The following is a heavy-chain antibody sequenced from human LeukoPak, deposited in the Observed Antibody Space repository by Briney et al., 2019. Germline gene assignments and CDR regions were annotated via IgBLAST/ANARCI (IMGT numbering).Heavy chain of an antibody. V-gene: IGHV1-46*01. J-gene: IGHJ4*02. D-gene: IGHD6-13*01. Sequence: ASVTVSCKASGGTFSSYAISWVRQAPGQGLEWMGIINPSGGSTSYAQKFQGRVTMTRDTSTSTVYMELSSLRSEDTAVYYCARAGYSSSWYGNRFDYWGQGTLVTVSS. CDR3: ARAGYSSSWYGNRFDY. CDR1: GGTFSSYA. CDR2: INPSGGST.